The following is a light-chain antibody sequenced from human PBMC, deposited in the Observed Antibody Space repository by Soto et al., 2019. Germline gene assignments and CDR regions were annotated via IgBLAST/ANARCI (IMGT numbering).Light chain of an antibody. J-gene: IGLJ1*01. CDR2: EVI. Sequence: QSVLTQPPSASGSPGQSVTISFTGTSSNVGGYNYVSWYQQHPGKAPKLLIYEVIKRPSGVPDRFSASRSGNTASLTVSGLQAEDEADYYCSSYAGSNTPYVFGTGTKATV. CDR1: SSNVGGYNY. CDR3: SSYAGSNTPYV. V-gene: IGLV2-8*01.